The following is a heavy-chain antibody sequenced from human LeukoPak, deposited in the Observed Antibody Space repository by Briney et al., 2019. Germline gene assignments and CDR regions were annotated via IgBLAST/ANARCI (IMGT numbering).Heavy chain of an antibody. J-gene: IGHJ4*02. V-gene: IGHV3-9*01. Sequence: PGRSLRLSCAASRFTFDDYAMHWVRQAPGKGLEWVSGISWNSGSIGYADSVKGRFTISRDNAKNSLYLQMNSLRAEDTAVYYCARDYYGSGSYYNGDYFDYWGQGTQVTVSS. CDR3: ARDYYGSGSYYNGDYFDY. CDR1: RFTFDDYA. CDR2: ISWNSGSI. D-gene: IGHD3-10*01.